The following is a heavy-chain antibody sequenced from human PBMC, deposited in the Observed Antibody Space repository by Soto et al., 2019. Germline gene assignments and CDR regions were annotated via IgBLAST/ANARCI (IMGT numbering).Heavy chain of an antibody. CDR3: ARNYGGNSRSSQFDY. CDR2: IYYSGST. D-gene: IGHD4-17*01. Sequence: QVQLQESGPGLVKPSETLSLTCTVSGGSISSYYWSWIRQPPGKGLEWIGYIYYSGSTNYNPSLKSRVTISVDTSKNQFPLKLSSVTAADTAVYYCARNYGGNSRSSQFDYWGQGTLVTVSS. CDR1: GGSISSYY. V-gene: IGHV4-59*01. J-gene: IGHJ4*02.